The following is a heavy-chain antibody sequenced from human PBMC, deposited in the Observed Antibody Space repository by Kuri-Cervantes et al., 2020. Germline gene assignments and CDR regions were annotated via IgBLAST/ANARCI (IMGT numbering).Heavy chain of an antibody. J-gene: IGHJ4*02. CDR3: AREGYYSDSRTYHPHTIDY. CDR2: IYHSGST. V-gene: IGHV4-38-2*02. CDR1: GYSISSGYY. D-gene: IGHD3-22*01. Sequence: GSLRLSCTVSGYSISSGYYWGWIRQPPGKGLEWIGSIYHSGSTNYNPSLKSRVTISVDKSKNQFSLKLSSVTAADTAVYYCAREGYYSDSRTYHPHTIDYWGQGTLVTVSS.